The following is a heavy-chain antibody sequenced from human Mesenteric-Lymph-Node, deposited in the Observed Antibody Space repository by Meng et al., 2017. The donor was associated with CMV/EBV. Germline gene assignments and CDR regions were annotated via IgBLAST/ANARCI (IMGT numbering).Heavy chain of an antibody. CDR1: GDSISNSTYY. J-gene: IGHJ4*02. CDR2: VHHSGTT. Sequence: QLQESGAGLVKPPEPLPLSCIVSGDSISNSTYYWTWIRQPPGKGLEWIGGVHHSGTTYYNPSLKGRRTISVDTSANLFSLRLTTVTAADTATYYCARRGNYDSDYSEYWGQGTLVTVSS. D-gene: IGHD3-22*01. CDR3: ARRGNYDSDYSEY. V-gene: IGHV4-39*01.